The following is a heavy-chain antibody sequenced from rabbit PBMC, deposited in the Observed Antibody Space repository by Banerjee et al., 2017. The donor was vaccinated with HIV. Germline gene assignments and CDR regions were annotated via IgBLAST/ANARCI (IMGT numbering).Heavy chain of an antibody. CDR1: GFSFSSSYW. CDR2: IDAGSNGNT. V-gene: IGHV1S45*01. Sequence: QEQLEESGGDLVKPEGSLTLTCTASGFSFSSSYWICWIRQAPGKGLEWIACIDAGSNGNTYYASWAKGRFTVSKTSSTTVTLRMTSLTAADTATYFCAREEYVGYGYANLWGPGTLVTVS. CDR3: AREEYVGYGYANL. D-gene: IGHD6-1*01. J-gene: IGHJ4*01.